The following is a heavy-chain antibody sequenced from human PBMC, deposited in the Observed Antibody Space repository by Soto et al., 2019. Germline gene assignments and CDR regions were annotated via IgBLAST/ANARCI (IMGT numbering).Heavy chain of an antibody. CDR3: ARDSPYYYGSKWFDP. CDR1: GGTFSSYT. CDR2: IIPILGIA. J-gene: IGHJ5*02. Sequence: ASVKVSCKASGGTFSSYTISWVRQAPGQGLEWMGRIIPILGIANYAQKFQGRVTITADKSTSTAYMELSSLRSEDTAVYYCARDSPYYYGSKWFDPRGQGTLVTVSS. V-gene: IGHV1-69*04. D-gene: IGHD3-10*01.